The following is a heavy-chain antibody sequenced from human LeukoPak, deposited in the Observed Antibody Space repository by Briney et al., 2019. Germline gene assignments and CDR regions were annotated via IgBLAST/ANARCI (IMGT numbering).Heavy chain of an antibody. CDR1: GFTFSSYE. CDR3: ASRGTTVIPDY. V-gene: IGHV3-48*03. J-gene: IGHJ4*02. D-gene: IGHD4-11*01. Sequence: AGGSLRLSCAASGFTFSSYEMNWVRQAPGKGPEWISYISISGSTISYADSVKGRFTISRDNAKNSLYLQMNSLRAEDTAVYYCASRGTTVIPDYWGQGTLVTVAS. CDR2: ISISGSTI.